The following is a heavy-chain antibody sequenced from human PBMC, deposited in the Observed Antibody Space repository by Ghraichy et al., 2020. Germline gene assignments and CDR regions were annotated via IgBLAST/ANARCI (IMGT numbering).Heavy chain of an antibody. CDR2: MYHSGSP. V-gene: IGHV4-59*01. CDR3: ARDLANHYGSGSLYYGMDV. Sequence: SETLSLTCSVSGGSISSYCWTWIRQPPGQGLEWIGFMYHSGSPKYNPSLTSRIIISAETSKNQFSLTLRSVTAADTAVYYCARDLANHYGSGSLYYGMDVWGQGTTVTVS. D-gene: IGHD3-10*01. CDR1: GGSISSYC. J-gene: IGHJ6*02.